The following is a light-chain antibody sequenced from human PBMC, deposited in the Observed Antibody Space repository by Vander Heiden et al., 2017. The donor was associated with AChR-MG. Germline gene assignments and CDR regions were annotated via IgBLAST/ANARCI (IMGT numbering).Light chain of an antibody. V-gene: IGLV2-14*03. CDR2: DVS. CDR1: SSDVGGYNY. Sequence: SALTQPASVSGSPGQSLTISCTGTSSDVGGYNYVSWYQQHPGEAPNLMIYDVSNRPSGVPNRFSGSKSGNTAALTISGLQAEDEADYYCSSYASSSTPYVFGTGTKVTVL. J-gene: IGLJ1*01. CDR3: SSYASSSTPYV.